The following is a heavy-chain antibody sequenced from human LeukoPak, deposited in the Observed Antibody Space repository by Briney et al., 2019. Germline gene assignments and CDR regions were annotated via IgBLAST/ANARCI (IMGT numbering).Heavy chain of an antibody. J-gene: IGHJ4*02. CDR2: TYYRSKWYN. Sequence: SQTLSLTFAISGDSVSSNSAAWNWIRQSPSRGLEWLGSTYYRSKWYNDYAVSVKSQITINPDTSKNQFSLQLNSVTPEDTAVYYCARSEDIAAVSYYFDYWGQGTLVTVSS. D-gene: IGHD6-13*01. CDR1: GDSVSSNSAA. V-gene: IGHV6-1*01. CDR3: ARSEDIAAVSYYFDY.